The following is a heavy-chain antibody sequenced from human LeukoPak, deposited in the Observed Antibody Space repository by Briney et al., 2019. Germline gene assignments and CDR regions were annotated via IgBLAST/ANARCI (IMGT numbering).Heavy chain of an antibody. V-gene: IGHV1-8*01. CDR1: GYTFTSYD. Sequence: ASVKVSCKASGYTFTSYDINWVRQATGQGLEWMGWMNPNSGNTGYAQKFQGRVTMTRNTSISTAYMELSSLRSEDTAVYYCARGCPRIGGYDQCSDYWGQGTLVTVSS. CDR2: MNPNSGNT. D-gene: IGHD5-12*01. J-gene: IGHJ4*02. CDR3: ARGCPRIGGYDQCSDY.